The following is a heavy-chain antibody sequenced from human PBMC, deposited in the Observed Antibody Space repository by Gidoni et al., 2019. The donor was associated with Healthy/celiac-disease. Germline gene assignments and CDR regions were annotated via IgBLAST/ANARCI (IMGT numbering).Heavy chain of an antibody. J-gene: IGHJ1*01. CDR2: SSGSGGST. CDR3: AKDHPDYYGSGRPSPASEYFQH. D-gene: IGHD3-10*01. CDR1: GFTFRSYS. Sequence: EVQLVESGGGLVQPGGSLRRSCAASGFTFRSYSWRWVRQAPGKGLEWVSASSGSGGSTYYADSVKGRFTISRDNSKNTLYLQMNSLRAEDTAVYYCAKDHPDYYGSGRPSPASEYFQHWGQGTLVTVSS. V-gene: IGHV3-23*04.